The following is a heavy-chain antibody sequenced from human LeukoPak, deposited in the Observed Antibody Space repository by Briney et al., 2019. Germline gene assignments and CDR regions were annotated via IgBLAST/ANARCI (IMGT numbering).Heavy chain of an antibody. Sequence: SVKVSCKASRYTFSNYDINWVRQAPGQGLEWMGGIIPIFGTANYAQKFQGRVTITADESTSTAYMELSSLRSEDTAVYYCARQHRASDAFDIWGQGTMVTVSS. CDR1: RYTFSNYD. CDR3: ARQHRASDAFDI. J-gene: IGHJ3*02. CDR2: IIPIFGTA. V-gene: IGHV1-69*13.